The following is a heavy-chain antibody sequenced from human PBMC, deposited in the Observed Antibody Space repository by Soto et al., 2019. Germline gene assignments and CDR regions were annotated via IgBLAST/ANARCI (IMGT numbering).Heavy chain of an antibody. V-gene: IGHV3-30*18. CDR1: GFTFSSYG. Sequence: QVQLVESGGGVVQPGRSLRLSCAASGFTFSSYGMHWVRQAPGKGLEWVAVISYDGSNKYYADSVKGRFTISRDNSKNTLYLQINSLRAEDTAVYYCAKLPTVTDDDWGQGTLVTVSS. CDR2: ISYDGSNK. J-gene: IGHJ4*02. CDR3: AKLPTVTDDD. D-gene: IGHD4-4*01.